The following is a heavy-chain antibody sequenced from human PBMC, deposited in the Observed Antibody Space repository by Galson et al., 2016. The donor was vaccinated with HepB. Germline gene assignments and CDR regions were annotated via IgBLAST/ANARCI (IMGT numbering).Heavy chain of an antibody. J-gene: IGHJ3*02. CDR3: ARFRHYDFWSGYSATDGFDI. V-gene: IGHV4-34*01. CDR1: GGSFSGYF. D-gene: IGHD3-3*01. Sequence: LSLTCGVYGGSFSGYFWSWIRQSPTKGLEWIGEIDHRGSTDYNPSLKGRVTISLDTSKNQFSLKVTSMTAADTAVYYCARFRHYDFWSGYSATDGFDIWGQGTMVTVSS. CDR2: IDHRGST.